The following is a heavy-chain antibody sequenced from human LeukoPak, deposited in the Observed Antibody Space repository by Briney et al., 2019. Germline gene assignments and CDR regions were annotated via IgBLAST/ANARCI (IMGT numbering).Heavy chain of an antibody. Sequence: APVKLTCTASGYTFTNYGISWVRQAPGQGPEWMAWISANNGETRYAHNLQGRVTMTTDTSTSTAYMELRSLRSDDTAVYYCARESKSYDGSGFYHDSWGQGTLVTVSS. CDR3: ARESKSYDGSGFYHDS. CDR2: ISANNGET. CDR1: GYTFTNYG. V-gene: IGHV1-18*04. J-gene: IGHJ4*02. D-gene: IGHD3-22*01.